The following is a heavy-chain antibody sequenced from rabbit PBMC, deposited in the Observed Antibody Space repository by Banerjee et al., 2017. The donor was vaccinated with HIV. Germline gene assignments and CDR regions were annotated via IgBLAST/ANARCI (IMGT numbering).Heavy chain of an antibody. CDR3: ARDLAGVIGWNFNL. J-gene: IGHJ4*01. V-gene: IGHV1S40*01. D-gene: IGHD4-1*01. CDR2: IGAAST. Sequence: QSLEESGGGLVKPEGSLTLTCKASGFSFSSGYDMCWVRQAPGKGLEWIACIGAASTYYATWAKGRFTISKTSSTTVTLQMTSLTAADTATYFCARDLAGVIGWNFNLWGQGTLVTVS. CDR1: GFSFSSGYD.